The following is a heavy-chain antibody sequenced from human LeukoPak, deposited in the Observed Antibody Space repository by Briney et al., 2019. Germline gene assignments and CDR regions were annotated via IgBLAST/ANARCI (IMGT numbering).Heavy chain of an antibody. V-gene: IGHV4-61*01. Sequence: PSETLSLTCTVSGGSISSGSYYWSWIRQPPGKGLEWIGYIYYSGSTNYNPSLKSRVTISVDTSKNQFSLKLSSVTAADTAVYYCARGYDFWSGNDYWGQGTLVTVSS. CDR2: IYYSGST. D-gene: IGHD3-3*01. J-gene: IGHJ4*02. CDR1: GGSISSGSYY. CDR3: ARGYDFWSGNDY.